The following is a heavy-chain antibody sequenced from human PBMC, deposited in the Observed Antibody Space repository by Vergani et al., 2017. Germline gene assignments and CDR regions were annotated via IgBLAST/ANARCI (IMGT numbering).Heavy chain of an antibody. CDR3: AKVKAREVPKGWFDP. V-gene: IGHV3-30*18. CDR1: GFTFSSYG. J-gene: IGHJ5*02. D-gene: IGHD3-10*01. Sequence: QVQLVESGGGVVQPGRSLRLSCAASGFTFSSYGMHWVRQAPGKGLEWVAVISYDGSNKYYADSVKGRFTISRDNSKNTLYLQMNSQRAEDTAVYYCAKVKAREVPKGWFDPWGQGTLVTVSS. CDR2: ISYDGSNK.